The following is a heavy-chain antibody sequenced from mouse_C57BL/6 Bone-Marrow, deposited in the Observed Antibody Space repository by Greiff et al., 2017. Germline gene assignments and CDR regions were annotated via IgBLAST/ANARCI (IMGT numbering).Heavy chain of an antibody. CDR2: ISSGGSYP. J-gene: IGHJ4*01. Sequence: EVHLVESGGDLVKPGGSLKLSCAASGFTFSSYGMSWVRQTPDKRLEWVATISSGGSYPYYPDSVKGRFTISRDNAKNTLYLQMSSLKSEDTAMYYCARRDYYSNFYAMDYWGQGTSVTVSS. CDR3: ARRDYYSNFYAMDY. CDR1: GFTFSSYG. V-gene: IGHV5-6*01. D-gene: IGHD2-5*01.